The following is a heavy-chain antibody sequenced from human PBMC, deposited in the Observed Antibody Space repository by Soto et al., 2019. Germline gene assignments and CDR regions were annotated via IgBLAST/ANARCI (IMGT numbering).Heavy chain of an antibody. J-gene: IGHJ6*02. Sequence: GASVKVSCKASGGTFSSYAISWVRQAPGQGLEWMGGIIPIFGTANYAQKFQGRVTITADESTSTAYMELSGLRSEDTAVYYCARDQDCSGGSCYSGDYYYYGMDVWGQGTTVTVSS. CDR3: ARDQDCSGGSCYSGDYYYYGMDV. CDR1: GGTFSSYA. D-gene: IGHD2-15*01. CDR2: IIPIFGTA. V-gene: IGHV1-69*13.